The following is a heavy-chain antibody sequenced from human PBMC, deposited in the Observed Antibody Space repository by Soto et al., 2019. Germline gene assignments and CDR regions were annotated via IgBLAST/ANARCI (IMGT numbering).Heavy chain of an antibody. D-gene: IGHD3-10*01. CDR1: GGSSSSNY. CDR3: ARAQFYSGSGSYNNLMFDP. Sequence: SETLSLTCTVSGGSSSSNYWTWIRQPPGKGLEWIGYVDNSGSTNYNPSLKSRVTISEDTSKSQFSLTLNSVTAADTAVYYCARAQFYSGSGSYNNLMFDPGGQGIQFTVSS. CDR2: VDNSGST. J-gene: IGHJ5*02. V-gene: IGHV4-59*12.